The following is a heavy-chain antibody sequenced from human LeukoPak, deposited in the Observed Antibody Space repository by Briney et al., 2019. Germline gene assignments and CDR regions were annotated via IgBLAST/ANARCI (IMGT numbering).Heavy chain of an antibody. CDR2: INPNSGGT. Sequence: ASVKVSCKASGYTFTGYYMHWVRQAPGQGLEWMGRINPNSGGTNYAQKFQGRVTMSRDTSISTAYMELTRLRSDDTAVYYCAAGGSGSSSDEFFQHWGQGTLVTVSS. J-gene: IGHJ1*01. D-gene: IGHD6-6*01. V-gene: IGHV1-2*06. CDR3: AAGGSGSSSDEFFQH. CDR1: GYTFTGYY.